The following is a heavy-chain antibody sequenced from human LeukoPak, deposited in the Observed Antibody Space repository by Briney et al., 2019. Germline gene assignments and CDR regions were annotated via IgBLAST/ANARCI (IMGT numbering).Heavy chain of an antibody. CDR2: IIPILGIA. J-gene: IGHJ3*02. Sequence: SVKVSCKASGGTFSSYAISWVRQAPGQGLEWMGRIIPILGIANYAQKFQGRVTITADKSTSTAYMELSSLRSEDTAVYYCARVKGGMTPGFDIWGQGTMVTVSS. CDR3: ARVKGGMTPGFDI. D-gene: IGHD3-16*01. V-gene: IGHV1-69*04. CDR1: GGTFSSYA.